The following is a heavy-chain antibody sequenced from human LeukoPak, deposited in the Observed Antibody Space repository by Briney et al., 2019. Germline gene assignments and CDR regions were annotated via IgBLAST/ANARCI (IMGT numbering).Heavy chain of an antibody. D-gene: IGHD3-22*01. V-gene: IGHV4-39*01. J-gene: IGHJ5*02. CDR3: ARLNYYDSSGYYYVFGPRITQNWFDP. Sequence: SETLSLTCTVSGGSIRSSSYYWGWIRQPPGKGLEWIGSIYYSGSTYYNPSLKSRVTISVDTSKNQFSLKLSSVTAADTAVYYCARLNYYDSSGYYYVFGPRITQNWFDPWGQGTLVTISS. CDR1: GGSIRSSSYY. CDR2: IYYSGST.